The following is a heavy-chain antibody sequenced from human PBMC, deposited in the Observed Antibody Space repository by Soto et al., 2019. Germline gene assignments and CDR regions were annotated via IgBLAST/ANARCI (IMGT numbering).Heavy chain of an antibody. Sequence: GGSLRLSCAASGFTFSNAWMSWVRQAPGKGLEWVGRIKSKTDGGTTDYAAPVKGRFTISRDDSKNTLYLQMNSLKTEDTAVCYCTTPPDTAMALPGDYWGQGTLVTVSS. CDR1: GFTFSNAW. D-gene: IGHD5-18*01. CDR3: TTPPDTAMALPGDY. J-gene: IGHJ4*02. V-gene: IGHV3-15*01. CDR2: IKSKTDGGTT.